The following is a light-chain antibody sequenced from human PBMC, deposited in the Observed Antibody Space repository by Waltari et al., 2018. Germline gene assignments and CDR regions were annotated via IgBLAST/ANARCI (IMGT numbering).Light chain of an antibody. CDR2: GAS. Sequence: SCRASQSVSRWLAWYQQKPGQPPRLLIYGASSRATGIPDRFSGSGSGTDFSLTISRLEPGDSAVYYCQKYGTLPATFGQGTKVEVK. CDR3: QKYGTLPAT. J-gene: IGKJ1*01. V-gene: IGKV3-20*01. CDR1: QSVSRW.